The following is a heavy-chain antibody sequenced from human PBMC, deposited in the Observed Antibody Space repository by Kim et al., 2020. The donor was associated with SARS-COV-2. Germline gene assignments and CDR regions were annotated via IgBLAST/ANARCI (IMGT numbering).Heavy chain of an antibody. CDR3: ARDFPNYYDSSGYYYYYYGMDV. Sequence: ASVKVSCKASGYTFTSYGISWVRQAPGQGLEWMGWISAYNGNTNYAQKLQGRVTMTTDTSTSTAYMELRSLRSDDTAVYYCARDFPNYYDSSGYYYYYYGMDVWGQGTTVTVSS. D-gene: IGHD3-22*01. V-gene: IGHV1-18*04. J-gene: IGHJ6*02. CDR2: ISAYNGNT. CDR1: GYTFTSYG.